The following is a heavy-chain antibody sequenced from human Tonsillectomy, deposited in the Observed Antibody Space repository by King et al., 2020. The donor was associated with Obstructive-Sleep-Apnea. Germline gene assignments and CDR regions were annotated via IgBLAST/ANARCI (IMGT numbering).Heavy chain of an antibody. D-gene: IGHD2-15*01. CDR1: GFTFSSYA. Sequence: VQLVESGGGVVQPGRSLRLSCAASGFTFSSYAMHWVRQAPGKGLEWVAVIAYDGSNKYSADSVKGRFTISRDNSKNTLYLQMNSLRAEDTAVYYCAGAPVGGLRGLDYWGQGTLVTVSS. J-gene: IGHJ4*02. CDR3: AGAPVGGLRGLDY. CDR2: IAYDGSNK. V-gene: IGHV3-30*04.